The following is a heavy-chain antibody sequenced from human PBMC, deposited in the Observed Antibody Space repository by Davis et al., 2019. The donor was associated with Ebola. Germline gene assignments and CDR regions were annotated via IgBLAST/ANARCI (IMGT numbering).Heavy chain of an antibody. CDR3: ARRDDFWSGYYFDN. Sequence: PSETLSLTCTVSGYSISSGYYWGWIRQPPGKGLEWIGSIYHSGSTYYNPSLKSRVTISVDTSKNQFSLKLSSVTAADTAVYYGARRDDFWSGYYFDNWGQGTLVTVSS. CDR1: GYSISSGYY. J-gene: IGHJ4*02. V-gene: IGHV4-38-2*02. CDR2: IYHSGST. D-gene: IGHD3-3*01.